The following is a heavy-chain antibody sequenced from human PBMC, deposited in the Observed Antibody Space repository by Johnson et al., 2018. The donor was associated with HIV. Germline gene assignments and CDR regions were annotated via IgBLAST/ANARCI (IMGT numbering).Heavy chain of an antibody. V-gene: IGHV3-66*01. CDR2: IYSGGRT. CDR3: ARDRGQRAPLCAFDI. J-gene: IGHJ3*02. Sequence: MLLVESGGGVVQPGRSLRLSCAASGFTVNSNYINWVRQAPGKGLECVSGIYSGGRTYYADSVKGRFTISRDNSKNTLYLQMNSLRAEDTALYYCARDRGQRAPLCAFDIWGQGTMVTVSS. CDR1: GFTVNSNY. D-gene: IGHD3-10*01.